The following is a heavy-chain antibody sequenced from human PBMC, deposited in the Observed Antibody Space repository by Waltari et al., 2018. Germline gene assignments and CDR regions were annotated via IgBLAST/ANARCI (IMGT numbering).Heavy chain of an antibody. CDR2: INHGGST. Sequence: QVQLQQWGAGLLKPSETLSLTCAVYGGSFSGYYWSWIRQPPGKGLEWIGEINHGGSTNDNPAPKSRGTISVDTSKTQFPLKLSLVTAADTAVYYCARVVLGFYGMDVWGQGTTVTVSS. J-gene: IGHJ6*02. CDR3: ARVVLGFYGMDV. CDR1: GGSFSGYY. V-gene: IGHV4-34*01.